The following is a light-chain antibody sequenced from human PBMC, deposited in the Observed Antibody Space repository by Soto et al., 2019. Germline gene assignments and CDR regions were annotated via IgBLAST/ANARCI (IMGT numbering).Light chain of an antibody. Sequence: EIVLPQSPGTLSLSPGERATLACRASQSVSSSYLAWYQHKPGQAPRLLIYGASSRATGIPDRFSGRGSGTDFTLTISRLEPEDFAVYYCQHYGSSPYTFGQGTKLEI. CDR3: QHYGSSPYT. J-gene: IGKJ2*01. V-gene: IGKV3-20*01. CDR1: QSVSSSY. CDR2: GAS.